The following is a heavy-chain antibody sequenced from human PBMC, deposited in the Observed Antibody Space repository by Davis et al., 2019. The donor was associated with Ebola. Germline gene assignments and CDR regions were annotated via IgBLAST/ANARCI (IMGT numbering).Heavy chain of an antibody. V-gene: IGHV6-1*01. CDR1: GDSVSSNSFV. CDR2: TYYRSKWYN. D-gene: IGHD6-19*01. CDR3: ARVGSGWYFDY. Sequence: SQTLSLTCAITGDSVSSNSFVWNWVRQSPSRGLEWLGRTYYRSKWYNDYAVSVKSRITINPDTSRNQFSLKLSSVTAADTAVYYCARVGSGWYFDYWGQGTLVTVSS. J-gene: IGHJ4*02.